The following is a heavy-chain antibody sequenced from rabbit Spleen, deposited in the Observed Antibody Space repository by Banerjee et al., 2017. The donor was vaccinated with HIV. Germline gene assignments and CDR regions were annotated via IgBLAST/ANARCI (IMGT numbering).Heavy chain of an antibody. J-gene: IGHJ6*01. CDR2: IFSTGGIT. CDR3: ARDSGTSFSSYGMDL. Sequence: QSLEESGGDLVKPGASLTLTCTASGFSFSSSYYMYWVRQAPGRGLEWIGCIFSTGGITWYASWAKGRFTISKTSSTTVTLQMTSLTDADTATYFCARDSGTSFSSYGMDLWARGPWSPS. CDR1: GFSFSSSYY. V-gene: IGHV1S40*01. D-gene: IGHD8-1*01.